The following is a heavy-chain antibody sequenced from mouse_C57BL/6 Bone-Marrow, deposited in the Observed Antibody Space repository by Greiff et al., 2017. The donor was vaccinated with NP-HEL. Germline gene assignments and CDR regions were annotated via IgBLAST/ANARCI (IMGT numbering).Heavy chain of an antibody. V-gene: IGHV1-59*01. D-gene: IGHD2-5*01. CDR2: IDPSDSYT. CDR3: ARRYSKRGFDY. J-gene: IGHJ2*01. CDR1: GYTFTSYW. Sequence: QVQLQQPGAELVRPGTSVKLSCKASGYTFTSYWMHWVKQRPGQGLEWIGVIDPSDSYTNYNQKFKGKATLTVDTSSSTAYMQLSSLTSEDSAVYYGARRYSKRGFDYWGQGTTLTVSS.